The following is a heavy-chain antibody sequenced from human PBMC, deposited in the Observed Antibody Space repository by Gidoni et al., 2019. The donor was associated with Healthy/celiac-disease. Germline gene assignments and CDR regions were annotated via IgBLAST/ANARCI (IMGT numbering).Heavy chain of an antibody. J-gene: IGHJ4*02. CDR1: GYTFTSYY. CDR3: ARDIVVVPAAISPHY. Sequence: QVQLVQSGAEVKKPGASVKVSCKASGYTFTSYYMHWVRQAPGQGLEWMGIINPSGGSTSYAQKFQGRVTMTRDTSTSTVYMELSSLRSEDTAVYYCARDIVVVPAAISPHYWGQGTLVTVSS. D-gene: IGHD2-2*02. V-gene: IGHV1-46*01. CDR2: INPSGGST.